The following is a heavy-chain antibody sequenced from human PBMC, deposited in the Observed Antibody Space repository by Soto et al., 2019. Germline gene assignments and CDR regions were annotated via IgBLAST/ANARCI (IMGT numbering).Heavy chain of an antibody. CDR3: ARGPRDYYDNSANYFLDY. D-gene: IGHD3-22*01. J-gene: IGHJ4*02. Sequence: QVQLVQSGAEVKKPGASVKVSCKASGYTIITYGVSWVRQAPGQGLDWLGRISTYNGNTRYAERLQGRVTMTTDTTTNTAYMELRNLRSDDTAVYYCARGPRDYYDNSANYFLDYWGQGTLVTVSS. V-gene: IGHV1-18*01. CDR1: GYTIITYG. CDR2: ISTYNGNT.